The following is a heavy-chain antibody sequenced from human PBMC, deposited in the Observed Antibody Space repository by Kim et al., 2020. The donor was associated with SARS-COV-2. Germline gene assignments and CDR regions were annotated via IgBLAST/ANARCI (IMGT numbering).Heavy chain of an antibody. CDR3: TKVQQWPQRAFDF. CDR1: GFSFSNYA. Sequence: GGSLRLSCVTSGFSFSNYAMTWVRQAPGKGLEWVSVISGNGISTFYADSVKGRFTISRDNSKNTLYLQMNSLRAEDTAVYYCTKVQQWPQRAFDFWGQGTLVTVST. CDR2: ISGNGIST. J-gene: IGHJ4*02. V-gene: IGHV3-23*01. D-gene: IGHD6-19*01.